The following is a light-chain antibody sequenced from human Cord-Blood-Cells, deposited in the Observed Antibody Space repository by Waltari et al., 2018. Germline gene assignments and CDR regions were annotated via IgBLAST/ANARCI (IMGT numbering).Light chain of an antibody. V-gene: IGLV3-1*01. CDR1: KLGDKY. CDR3: QAWDSSTPAVV. CDR2: QDS. Sequence: SYELTQPPSVSVSPGQTASIPCSGDKLGDKYACWYQHKPGQSPVLVIYQDSRRPSGIPKRFSGSNSGNTATLTISGTQAMDEADYYCQAWDSSTPAVVFGGGTKLTVL. J-gene: IGLJ2*01.